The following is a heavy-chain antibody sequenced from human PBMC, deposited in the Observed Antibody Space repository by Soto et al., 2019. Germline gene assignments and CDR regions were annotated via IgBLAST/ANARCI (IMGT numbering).Heavy chain of an antibody. CDR2: MNPNRGNT. J-gene: IGHJ2*01. V-gene: IGHV1-8*01. D-gene: IGHD2-8*01. CDR3: ARGDREDFGYATGDL. Sequence: QVQLVQSGAEVKKPGASVKVSCKASGYTFTSYDINWVRQATGQGLEWMGWMNPNRGNTGYAQKVQDRVTMTRNTSVTTAYVELSSLRYEETAVYYCARGDREDFGYATGDLWGRGTLVTVSS. CDR1: GYTFTSYD.